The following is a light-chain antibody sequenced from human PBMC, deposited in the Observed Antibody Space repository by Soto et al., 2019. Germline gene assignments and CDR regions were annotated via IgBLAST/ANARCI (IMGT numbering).Light chain of an antibody. V-gene: IGKV1-5*01. CDR3: QQYNSYSPLT. J-gene: IGKJ4*01. CDR1: QSISSW. CDR2: DAS. Sequence: DIPMTQSPSTLSASVGDRVTITCRASQSISSWLAWYQQKPGKAPKLLIYDASSLESGVPSRFSGSGSGTEFNLTISSLQPDDFATYYCQQYNSYSPLTFGGGTKVEIK.